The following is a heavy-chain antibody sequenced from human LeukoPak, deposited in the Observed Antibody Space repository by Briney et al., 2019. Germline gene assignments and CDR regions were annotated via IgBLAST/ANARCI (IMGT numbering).Heavy chain of an antibody. CDR2: ISYDGSNK. J-gene: IGHJ4*02. V-gene: IGHV3-30-3*01. CDR3: AEDGWFAGTYNPFEH. Sequence: GGSLRLSCAASGFTFSSYAMHWVRQAPGKGLEWVAVISYDGSNKYYADSVKGRFTISRDNSKNTLYLQMDSLRDDDTAVYYCAEDGWFAGTYNPFEHWGQGVLVTVSS. D-gene: IGHD1-26*01. CDR1: GFTFSSYA.